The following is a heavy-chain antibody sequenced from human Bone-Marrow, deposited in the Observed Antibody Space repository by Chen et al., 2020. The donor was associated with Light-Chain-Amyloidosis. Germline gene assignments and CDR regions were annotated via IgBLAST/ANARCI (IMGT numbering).Heavy chain of an antibody. CDR1: GFTFSSYG. Sequence: QVQLVESGGGVVQPGRSLRLSCVASGFTFSSYGIFWVRQAPGKGLEWVALISYDANRDFYADSVKGRFTVSRDNSKNTLYLQMNSLRIEDTAVYYCAKARLYSGSYWGIVDYWGQRTLVTVSS. J-gene: IGHJ4*02. V-gene: IGHV3-30*18. CDR2: ISYDANRD. D-gene: IGHD1-26*01. CDR3: AKARLYSGSYWGIVDY.